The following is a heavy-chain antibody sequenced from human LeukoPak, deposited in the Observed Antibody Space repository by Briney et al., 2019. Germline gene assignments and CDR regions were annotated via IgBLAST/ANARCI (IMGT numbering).Heavy chain of an antibody. Sequence: ASVKVSCKASGYTFTSYYMHWVRQAPGQGLEWMGIINPSGGSTSYAQKFQGRVTMTRDTSTGTVYMELSSLRSEDTAVYYCARPSRGDSGYNWFDPWGQGTLVTVSS. CDR2: INPSGGST. CDR3: ARPSRGDSGYNWFDP. CDR1: GYTFTSYY. D-gene: IGHD4-17*01. J-gene: IGHJ5*02. V-gene: IGHV1-46*01.